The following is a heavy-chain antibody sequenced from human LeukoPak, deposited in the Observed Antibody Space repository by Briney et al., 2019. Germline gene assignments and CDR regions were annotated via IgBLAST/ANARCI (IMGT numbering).Heavy chain of an antibody. J-gene: IGHJ4*01. V-gene: IGHV3-7*05. D-gene: IGHD4-23*01. Sequence: PGGSLRLSCAGSGVTFSSYWMSWVRQAPGKGLEWVANIKQDGSEKYYVDSVKGRFTISRDNAKNSLYLQMNSLRAEDTAVYYCARDGFGNPLGYWGQEPWSPSPQ. CDR1: GVTFSSYW. CDR2: IKQDGSEK. CDR3: ARDGFGNPLGY.